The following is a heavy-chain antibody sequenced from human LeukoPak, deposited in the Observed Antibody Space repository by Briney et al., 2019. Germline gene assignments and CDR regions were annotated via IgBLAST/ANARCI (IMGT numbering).Heavy chain of an antibody. V-gene: IGHV4-61*02. CDR3: ARGIVVVPAALSAHTIYFDY. D-gene: IGHD2-2*01. CDR1: GGSISSGSYY. J-gene: IGHJ4*02. CDR2: IYTSGST. Sequence: PSQTLSLTCTVSGGSISSGSYYWSWIRQPAGKGLEWIGRIYTSGSTNYNPSLKSRVTISVDTSKNQFSLKLSSVTAADTAVYYCARGIVVVPAALSAHTIYFDYWGQGTLVTVSS.